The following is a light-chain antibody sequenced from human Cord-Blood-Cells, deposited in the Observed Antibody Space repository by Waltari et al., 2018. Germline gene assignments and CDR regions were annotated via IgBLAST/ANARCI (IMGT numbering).Light chain of an antibody. CDR2: DVS. V-gene: IGLV2-14*01. Sequence: QSALTQPASVSGSPGPSITISCTGTSSDVGGYNYVSWYQQHPGKAPKLMIYDVSKRPSGVSNRVSGSKACNTASLTISGLQAEDEADYYCSSYTSSSTWVFGGGTKLTVL. CDR1: SSDVGGYNY. J-gene: IGLJ3*02. CDR3: SSYTSSSTWV.